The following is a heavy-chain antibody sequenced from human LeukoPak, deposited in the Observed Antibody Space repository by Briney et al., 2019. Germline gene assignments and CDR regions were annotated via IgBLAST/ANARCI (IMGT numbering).Heavy chain of an antibody. CDR2: IIPIFGTA. Sequence: GSSVKVSCKASGGTFSSYAISWVRQAPGQGLEWMGRIIPIFGTANYAQKFQGRVTITTDESTSTAYMELCSLRSEDTAVYYCARVPLSSGWYLFDYWGQGTLVTVSS. J-gene: IGHJ4*02. D-gene: IGHD6-19*01. CDR3: ARVPLSSGWYLFDY. CDR1: GGTFSSYA. V-gene: IGHV1-69*05.